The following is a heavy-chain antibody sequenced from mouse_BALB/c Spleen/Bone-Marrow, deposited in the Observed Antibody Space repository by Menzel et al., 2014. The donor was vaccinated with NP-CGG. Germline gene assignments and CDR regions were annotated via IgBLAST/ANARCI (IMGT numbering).Heavy chain of an antibody. V-gene: IGHV5-12*02. CDR1: GFTFXDYY. CDR2: ISNGGGST. Sequence: EVQGVESGGGLVQPGGSLKLSCATSGFTFXDYYMYWVRQTPERRLERVAYISNGGGSTYYPDTVKGRFTISRDNAKNTLYLQMSRLKSEDTAMYYCARHDGYRTWFAYWGQGTLVTVSA. CDR3: ARHDGYRTWFAY. D-gene: IGHD2-3*01. J-gene: IGHJ3*01.